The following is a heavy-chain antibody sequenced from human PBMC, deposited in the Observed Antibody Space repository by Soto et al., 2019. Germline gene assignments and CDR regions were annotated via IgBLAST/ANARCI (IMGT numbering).Heavy chain of an antibody. CDR1: GDSVSSNSAA. V-gene: IGHV6-1*01. CDR2: TYYRSKWYN. CDR3: AREQVAYCSSASCLYCFDC. J-gene: IGHJ4*02. Sequence: SQTLSLTCALSGDSVSSNSAAWNWIRQSPSRGLEWLGRTYYRSKWYNDYAVSVKSRITINPDTSKNQFSLQLNSVTPEDTAVYYCAREQVAYCSSASCLYCFDCWGQGTLVNVSS. D-gene: IGHD2-2*01.